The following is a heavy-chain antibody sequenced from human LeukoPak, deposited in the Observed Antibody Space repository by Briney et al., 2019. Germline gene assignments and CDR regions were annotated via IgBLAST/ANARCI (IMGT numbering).Heavy chain of an antibody. CDR3: ARTYSSSPPVDY. Sequence: ASVKVSCKASGYTFTSYDINWVRQATGQGLEWMGWMNPNSGNTGYAQKFQGRVTITADKSTSTAYMELSSLRSEDTAVYYCARTYSSSPPVDYWGQGTLVTVSS. CDR1: GYTFTSYD. D-gene: IGHD6-13*01. V-gene: IGHV1-8*01. CDR2: MNPNSGNT. J-gene: IGHJ4*02.